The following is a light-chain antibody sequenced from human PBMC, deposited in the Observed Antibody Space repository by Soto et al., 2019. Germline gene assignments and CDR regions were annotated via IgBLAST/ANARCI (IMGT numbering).Light chain of an antibody. V-gene: IGKV3-20*01. CDR2: AAS. CDR1: QSVSSSY. CDR3: QQYGSSIT. J-gene: IGKJ5*01. Sequence: EIVLTQSPGTLSLSPGERATLSCRASQSVSSSYLAWYQQKPGQAPRLLIYAASSRATGIPDRFSGSGSGTDFTLTINRLEPEDFAVYYCQQYGSSITLGQGTRLEI.